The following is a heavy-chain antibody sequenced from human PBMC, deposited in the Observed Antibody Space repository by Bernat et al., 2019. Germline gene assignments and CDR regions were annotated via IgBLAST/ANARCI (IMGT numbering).Heavy chain of an antibody. Sequence: QVQLVESGGGVVQPGGSLRLSCAASGFTFSSYGMHWVRQAPGKGLEWVAVIWYDGSNKYYADSVKGRFTISRDNSKNTLYLQMNSLRAEDTAVYYCAREGVYGSGSVFDYWGQGTLVTVSS. CDR1: GFTFSSYG. CDR2: IWYDGSNK. J-gene: IGHJ4*02. CDR3: AREGVYGSGSVFDY. V-gene: IGHV3-33*01. D-gene: IGHD3-10*01.